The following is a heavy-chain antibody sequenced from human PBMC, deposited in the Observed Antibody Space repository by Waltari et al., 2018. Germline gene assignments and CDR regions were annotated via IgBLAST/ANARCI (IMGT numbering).Heavy chain of an antibody. V-gene: IGHV4-59*01. CDR3: AREGYDFWSGLGAIFPRGGFDP. CDR2: IYYSGST. Sequence: QVQLQESGPGLVKPSETLSLTCTVSGGSISSYYWSWIRQPPGKGLEWIGYIYYSGSTNYNPSLKSRVTISVDTSKNQFSLKLSSVTAADTAVYYCAREGYDFWSGLGAIFPRGGFDPWGQGTMVTVSS. J-gene: IGHJ3*01. D-gene: IGHD3-3*01. CDR1: GGSISSYY.